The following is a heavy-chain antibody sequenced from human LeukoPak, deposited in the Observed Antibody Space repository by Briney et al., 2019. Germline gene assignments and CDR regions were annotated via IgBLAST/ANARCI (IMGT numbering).Heavy chain of an antibody. Sequence: GGSLRLSCAASGFSFMSYNINWVRQAPGKGLEWVSSISTTGSSIYYADSVKGRFTISRDNAKNSLYLEMNSLGAEDTAIYYCARGQGYCSSTRCYEEGYFDYWGQGTLVTVSS. D-gene: IGHD2-2*01. CDR3: ARGQGYCSSTRCYEEGYFDY. J-gene: IGHJ4*02. CDR1: GFSFMSYN. V-gene: IGHV3-21*01. CDR2: ISTTGSSI.